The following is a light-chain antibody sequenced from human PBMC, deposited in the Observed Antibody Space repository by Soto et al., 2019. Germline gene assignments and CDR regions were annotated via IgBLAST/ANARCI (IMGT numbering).Light chain of an antibody. J-gene: IGKJ4*01. Sequence: DIQMTQSPSSVSASVGDRVTITCRASQGISNWIAWYQQQPGKAPKLLIYSASTLQSGVPSRFSGGGAGTHFTLIISRLQPEDFATYYCQQTNTFFPLSFGGGTKVEIK. V-gene: IGKV1-12*01. CDR1: QGISNW. CDR3: QQTNTFFPLS. CDR2: SAS.